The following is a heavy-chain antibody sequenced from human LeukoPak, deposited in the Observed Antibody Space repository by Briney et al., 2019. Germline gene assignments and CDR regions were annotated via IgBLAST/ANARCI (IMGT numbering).Heavy chain of an antibody. CDR1: GYTFTSYG. CDR2: ISAYNGNT. J-gene: IGHJ6*03. CDR3: AVVVTATPTRYYYYMDV. V-gene: IGHV1-18*01. Sequence: GASVKVSCKASGYTFTSYGISWVRQAPGQGLEWMGWISAYNGNTNYAQKLQGRVTMTTDTSTSTAYMELRSLRSEDTAVYYCAVVVTATPTRYYYYMDVWGKGTTVTVSS. D-gene: IGHD2-21*02.